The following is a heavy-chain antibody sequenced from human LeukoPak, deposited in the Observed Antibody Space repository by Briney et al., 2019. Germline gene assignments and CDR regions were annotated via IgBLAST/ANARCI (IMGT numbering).Heavy chain of an antibody. D-gene: IGHD2-2*01. J-gene: IGHJ6*02. Sequence: GGSLRLSCAASGFTFSSYGIHWVRQAPGKGLEWVAVISYDGSNKYYADSVRGRFTISRDNSKNTLYLQMNSLRAEGTAVYYCAKDIVVVPAAIGYYYYYGMDVWGQGTTVTVSS. V-gene: IGHV3-30*18. CDR2: ISYDGSNK. CDR1: GFTFSSYG. CDR3: AKDIVVVPAAIGYYYYYGMDV.